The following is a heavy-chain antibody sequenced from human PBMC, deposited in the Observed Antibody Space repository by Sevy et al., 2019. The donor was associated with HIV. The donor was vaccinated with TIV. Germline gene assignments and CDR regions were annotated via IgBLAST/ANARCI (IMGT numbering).Heavy chain of an antibody. CDR3: ARDESNDFWSGPNGMDV. CDR2: ISSNSSTI. J-gene: IGHJ6*02. V-gene: IGHV3-48*02. Sequence: GGSLRLSCAASGFTFSSYSMNWVRQAPGKGLEWVSYISSNSSTIYYADSVKGRFTISRDNAKNSLYLQMNSLRDEDTAVYYCARDESNDFWSGPNGMDVWGQGTTVTVSS. CDR1: GFTFSSYS. D-gene: IGHD3-3*01.